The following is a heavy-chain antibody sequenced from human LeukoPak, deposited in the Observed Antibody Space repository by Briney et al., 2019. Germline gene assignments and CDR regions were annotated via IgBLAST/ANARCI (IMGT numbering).Heavy chain of an antibody. CDR3: ARGPPIGVRGAHLDY. V-gene: IGHV3-33*01. CDR2: IWYDGNTK. CDR1: GFSFGSHG. J-gene: IGHJ4*01. D-gene: IGHD3-10*01. Sequence: GGSLRLSCTASGFSFGSHGMHWVRQTPGKGLDWVAVIWYDGNTKYYADSVKGRFTISRDNSKNTLFLEMSTLRAEDTAVYRCARGPPIGVRGAHLDYWGQGILVAVSS.